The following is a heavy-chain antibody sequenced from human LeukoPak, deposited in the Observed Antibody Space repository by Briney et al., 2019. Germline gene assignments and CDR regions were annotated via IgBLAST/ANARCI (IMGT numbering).Heavy chain of an antibody. D-gene: IGHD2-15*01. CDR2: ISSDGSNK. CDR3: AKSAGGG. J-gene: IGHJ4*02. V-gene: IGHV3-30*18. CDR1: GFTLSTYG. Sequence: GGSLRLSCAASGFTLSTYGMHWVRQAPGKGLEWVAVISSDGSNKFYADSVKGRFTISRDNSKNTLYLEMNSLRAEDTALYYCAKSAGGGWGQGTLVTVSS.